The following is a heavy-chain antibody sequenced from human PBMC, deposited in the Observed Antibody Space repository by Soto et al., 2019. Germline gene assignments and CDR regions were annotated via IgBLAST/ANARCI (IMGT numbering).Heavy chain of an antibody. CDR3: ARGVGFGYYYYHMDL. CDR2: IYYSGSA. Sequence: QVQLQESGPGLVKPSETLSLTCTVSGDSVTSVSDYWSWIRQPPGKGLEWIGYIYYSGSADYNPSLGSRVTISIDTSKNQVSLKLTSVTAADTAVYYCARGVGFGYYYYHMDLWGEGAPVTVSS. V-gene: IGHV4-61*01. CDR1: GDSVTSVSDY. J-gene: IGHJ6*04. D-gene: IGHD3-10*01.